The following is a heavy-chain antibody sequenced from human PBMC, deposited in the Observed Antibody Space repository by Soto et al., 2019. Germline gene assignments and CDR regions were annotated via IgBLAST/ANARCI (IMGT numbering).Heavy chain of an antibody. D-gene: IGHD2-15*01. Sequence: QVQLVQSGAEVKKPGASVKVSGKASGYTFTSYAMHWVRQAPGQRLEWMGWINAGNGNTKYSQKFQGRVTITRDTSESTAYMELSSLRSEDTAVYYCARGPGGPDGPGDYWGQGTLVTVSS. V-gene: IGHV1-3*01. CDR2: INAGNGNT. J-gene: IGHJ4*02. CDR3: ARGPGGPDGPGDY. CDR1: GYTFTSYA.